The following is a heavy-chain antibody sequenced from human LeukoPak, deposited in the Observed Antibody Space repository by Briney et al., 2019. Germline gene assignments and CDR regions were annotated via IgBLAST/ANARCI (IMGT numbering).Heavy chain of an antibody. CDR3: ARDYDSTGDERDYYYYMDV. CDR2: ISSSGRTT. J-gene: IGHJ6*03. V-gene: IGHV3-11*04. D-gene: IGHD3-22*01. Sequence: PGGSLRLSCAASGFIFSDYYMSWFRQAPGKGLEWVSYISSSGRTTYYSDSVEGRFTISRDNAKNSLYLQMNSLRAQDTAVYYCARDYDSTGDERDYYYYMDVWGKGTTVTVSS. CDR1: GFIFSDYY.